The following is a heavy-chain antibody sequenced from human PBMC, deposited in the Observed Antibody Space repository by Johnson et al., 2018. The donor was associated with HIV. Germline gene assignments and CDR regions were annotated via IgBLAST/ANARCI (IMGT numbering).Heavy chain of an antibody. CDR1: RFTFDDYA. D-gene: IGHD4-17*01. J-gene: IGHJ3*02. Sequence: QEQLVESGGVVVQPGGSLRLSCETSRFTFDDYAMHWVRQAPGKGLEWVAVISYDGSNKYYADSVKGRFTISRDNSKNTLYLQMNSLRAEDTAVYYCARPGGDYSAFDIWGQGTMVTVSS. CDR3: ARPGGDYSAFDI. V-gene: IGHV3-30-3*01. CDR2: ISYDGSNK.